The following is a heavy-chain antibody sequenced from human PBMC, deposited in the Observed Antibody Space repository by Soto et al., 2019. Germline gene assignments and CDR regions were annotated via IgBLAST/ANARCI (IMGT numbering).Heavy chain of an antibody. CDR1: GYSFTSYW. CDR3: ARPPDYCGGDCYYDAFDI. Sequence: LKISCKGSGYSFTSYWIGWVRQMPGKGLEWMGIIYPGDSDTRYSPSFQGQVTISADKSISTAYLQWSSLKASDTAMYYCARPPDYCGGDCYYDAFDIWGQGTTVTVSS. CDR2: IYPGDSDT. V-gene: IGHV5-51*01. J-gene: IGHJ3*02. D-gene: IGHD2-21*02.